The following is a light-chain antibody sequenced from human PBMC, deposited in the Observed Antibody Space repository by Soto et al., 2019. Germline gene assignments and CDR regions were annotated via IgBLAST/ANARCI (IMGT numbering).Light chain of an antibody. J-gene: IGKJ1*01. CDR2: KAS. CDR3: QEYNNYPWT. Sequence: DIQMTQSPSSLSASVGDRVTITCRASQTIGSWLAWYQQKPREAPKLLIYKASILESGVPSRFSGSGSGTEFTLTIRSLQPEDFATYFCQEYNNYPWTFGQGTKVDI. V-gene: IGKV1-5*03. CDR1: QTIGSW.